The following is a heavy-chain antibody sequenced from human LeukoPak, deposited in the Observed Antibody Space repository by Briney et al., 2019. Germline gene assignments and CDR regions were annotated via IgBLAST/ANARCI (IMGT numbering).Heavy chain of an antibody. D-gene: IGHD6-19*01. V-gene: IGHV3-7*03. Sequence: GGSLRLSCAASGFTFSSYWMSWVRQAPGKGLEWVANIKQDGSEKYYVDTVKGRFAISRDNAKNSLYLQMNSLRAEDTAVYYCARDGVLSVAGYYYYGMDVWGKGTTVTVSS. CDR3: ARDGVLSVAGYYYYGMDV. CDR1: GFTFSSYW. CDR2: IKQDGSEK. J-gene: IGHJ6*04.